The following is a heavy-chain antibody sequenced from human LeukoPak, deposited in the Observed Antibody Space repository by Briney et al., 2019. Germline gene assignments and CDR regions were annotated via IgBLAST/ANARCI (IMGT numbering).Heavy chain of an antibody. Sequence: GWSLRLSCAASGFTFSSYAMHWVRQAPGKGLEWVAVISYDGSNKYYADSVKGRFTISRDNSKNTLYLQMNSLRAEDTAVYYCARDDTYYDSSGYYVYWGQGTLVTVSS. J-gene: IGHJ4*02. CDR2: ISYDGSNK. V-gene: IGHV3-30-3*01. D-gene: IGHD3-22*01. CDR3: ARDDTYYDSSGYYVY. CDR1: GFTFSSYA.